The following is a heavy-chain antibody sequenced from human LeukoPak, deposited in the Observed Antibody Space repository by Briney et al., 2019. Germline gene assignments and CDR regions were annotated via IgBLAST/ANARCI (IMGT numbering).Heavy chain of an antibody. Sequence: ASVRVSCKASGYTFTGYYMHWVRQAPGQGLEWMGRINPNSGGTNYAQKFQGRVTMTRDTSISTAYMELSRLRADDTAVYYCAREVSGDPGGYWGQGTLVTVSS. CDR2: INPNSGGT. D-gene: IGHD7-27*01. J-gene: IGHJ4*02. CDR3: AREVSGDPGGY. V-gene: IGHV1-2*06. CDR1: GYTFTGYY.